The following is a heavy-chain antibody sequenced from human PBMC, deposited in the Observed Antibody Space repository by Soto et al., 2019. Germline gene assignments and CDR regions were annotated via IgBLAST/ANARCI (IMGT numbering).Heavy chain of an antibody. V-gene: IGHV3-23*01. Sequence: EVHLLESGGGLVQPGGSLRLSGAASGFTFSNYAMRWVRQAPGRGLQWVSTVTSSGDSTYYADSVRGRFTVSRDKSENTLFLQMSSLSVEDTAVYYGAKASPYCGGDCSGWYYCGMDVWGQGTTVTVSS. J-gene: IGHJ6*02. CDR3: AKASPYCGGDCSGWYYCGMDV. D-gene: IGHD2-21*02. CDR2: VTSSGDST. CDR1: GFTFSNYA.